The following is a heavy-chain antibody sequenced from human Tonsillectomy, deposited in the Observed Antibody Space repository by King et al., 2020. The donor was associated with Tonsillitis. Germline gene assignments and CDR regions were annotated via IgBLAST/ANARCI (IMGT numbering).Heavy chain of an antibody. CDR1: GFTFSRYA. V-gene: IGHV3-23*04. CDR2: ISGSGGST. D-gene: IGHD3-22*01. CDR3: AKEEAPYYYDSSGAFDY. Sequence: VQLVESGGGLVQPGGSLRLSCAASGFTFSRYAMSWVRQAPGKGLEWVSAISGSGGSTYFADSVKCRVTITRDNSKNTLYLPMNSLRAEDTAVYYCAKEEAPYYYDSSGAFDYWGQGTLVTVSS. J-gene: IGHJ4*02.